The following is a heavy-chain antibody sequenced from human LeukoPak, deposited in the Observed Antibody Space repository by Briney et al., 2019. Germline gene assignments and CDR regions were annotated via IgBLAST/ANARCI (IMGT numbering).Heavy chain of an antibody. CDR1: GFTFSSYA. J-gene: IGHJ6*03. CDR3: ARDRTGQQLIARKDYYYMDV. D-gene: IGHD4-11*01. Sequence: GGSLRLSCAASGFTFSSYAMHWVRRAPGKGLEWVAVISYDGSNKYYADSAKGRFTISRDNSKNTLYLQMNSLRAEDTAVYYCARDRTGQQLIARKDYYYMDVWGKGTTVTISS. V-gene: IGHV3-30*04. CDR2: ISYDGSNK.